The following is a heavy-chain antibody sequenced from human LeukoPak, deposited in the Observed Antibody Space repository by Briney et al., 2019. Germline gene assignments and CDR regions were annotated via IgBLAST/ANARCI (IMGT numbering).Heavy chain of an antibody. Sequence: ASVKVSCKASGYTFTGYYMHWVRQAPGQGLEWMGRINPNSGGTNYAQKFQGRVTMTRGTSISTAYMELSRLRSDDTAVYYCARGTRRYCSGGSCYRYWGQGTLVTVSS. V-gene: IGHV1-2*06. CDR2: INPNSGGT. D-gene: IGHD2-15*01. CDR1: GYTFTGYY. J-gene: IGHJ4*02. CDR3: ARGTRRYCSGGSCYRY.